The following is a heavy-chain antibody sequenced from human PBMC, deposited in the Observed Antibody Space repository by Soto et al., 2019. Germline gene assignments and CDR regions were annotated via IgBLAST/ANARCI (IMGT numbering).Heavy chain of an antibody. CDR2: IFSNDEK. CDR3: ARILFGRSVAGGYFYMDV. CDR1: GFSLSNGKVG. V-gene: IGHV2-26*01. Sequence: HVTLKESGPVLVKPTETLTLTCTVSGFSLSNGKVGVSWIRQHPGKALESLAHIFSNDEKSYRTSLKSRLTISEDTSKIQVVLTMTNVDPVDTATYYCARILFGRSVAGGYFYMDVWGKGTTVTVSS. J-gene: IGHJ6*03. D-gene: IGHD6-19*01.